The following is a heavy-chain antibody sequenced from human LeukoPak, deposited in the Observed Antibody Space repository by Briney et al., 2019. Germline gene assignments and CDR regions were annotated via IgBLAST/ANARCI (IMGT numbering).Heavy chain of an antibody. J-gene: IGHJ4*02. V-gene: IGHV4-4*07. CDR2: VYTTGST. D-gene: IGHD6-13*01. CDR1: GGSISGYY. CDR3: ARPGYSSSWYGN. Sequence: SETLSLTCTVSGGSISGYYWNWIRQPAGKGLEWIGRVYTTGSTNYNPSLKSRVTMSVDTSKNQFSLKLSSVTAADTAVYYCARPGYSSSWYGNWGQGTLVTVSS.